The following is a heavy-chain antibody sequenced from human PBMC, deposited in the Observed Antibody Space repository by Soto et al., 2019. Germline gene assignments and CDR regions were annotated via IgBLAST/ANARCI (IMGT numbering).Heavy chain of an antibody. D-gene: IGHD4-17*01. CDR3: ARDPGDGDYEGYYYYGMDV. CDR1: GGSISSSNW. Sequence: QVQLQESGPGLVKPSGTLSLTCAVSGGSISSSNWWSWVRQPPGKGLEWIGEIYDSGSTNYNPSLKSRGTISVDKSKNQFSLKLSSVTAADTAVYYCARDPGDGDYEGYYYYGMDVWGQGTTVTVSS. J-gene: IGHJ6*02. V-gene: IGHV4-4*02. CDR2: IYDSGST.